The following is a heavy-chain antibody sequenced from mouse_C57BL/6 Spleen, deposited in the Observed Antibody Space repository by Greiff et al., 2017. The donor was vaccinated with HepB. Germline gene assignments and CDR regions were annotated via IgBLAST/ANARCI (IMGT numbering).Heavy chain of an antibody. V-gene: IGHV14-1*01. D-gene: IGHD1-1*01. CDR1: GFNIKDYY. CDR3: TLAVVAPFAY. CDR2: IDPEDGDT. J-gene: IGHJ3*01. Sequence: EVQLQQSGAELVRPGASVKLSCTASGFNIKDYYMHWVKQRPEQGLEWIGRIDPEDGDTEYAPKFQGKATMTADTSSNTAYLQFSSLTSEETAVYYCTLAVVAPFAYWGQGTLVTVSA.